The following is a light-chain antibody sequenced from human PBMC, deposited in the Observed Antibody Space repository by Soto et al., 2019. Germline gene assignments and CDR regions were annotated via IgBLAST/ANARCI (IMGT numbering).Light chain of an antibody. CDR2: DAS. J-gene: IGKJ3*01. CDR1: QSVSSSY. V-gene: IGKV3D-20*02. CDR3: QQRSNWPT. Sequence: EIVLTQSPGTLSLSPGERATLSCRASQSVSSSYLAWSQQKPGQAPRLLIYDASNRATGIPARFSGSGSGTDFTLTISSLEPEDFAVYYCQQRSNWPTFGPGTKGDIK.